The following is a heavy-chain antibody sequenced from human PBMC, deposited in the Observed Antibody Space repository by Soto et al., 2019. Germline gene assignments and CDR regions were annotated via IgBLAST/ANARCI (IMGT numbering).Heavy chain of an antibody. CDR3: AVGGGYAPFDP. V-gene: IGHV4-31*03. J-gene: IGHJ5*02. Sequence: PPETLSLTCPVSAPSINMGAYYWAWLRQHPGKGLEWIGYIYYSGSTYYNPYFKSRVTISVDTSKNKFSLKLSSVSAADTAVYYCAVGGGYAPFDPWGQGTLVTVSS. CDR1: APSINMGAYY. D-gene: IGHD3-16*01. CDR2: IYYSGST.